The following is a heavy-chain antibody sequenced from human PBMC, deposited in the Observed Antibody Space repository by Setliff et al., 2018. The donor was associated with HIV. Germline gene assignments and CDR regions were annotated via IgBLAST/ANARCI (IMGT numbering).Heavy chain of an antibody. CDR2: IIPIYGTA. V-gene: IGHV1-69*13. J-gene: IGHJ3*02. CDR1: GDIFSRYG. Sequence: SVKVSCKASGDIFSRYGISWVRQAPGQGLEWMGGIIPIYGTANSAQKFQGRVTITADESTSTAYMELSTLGSEDTAVYFCARDGGYSGHQWFGDAFDIWGQGTMVTVSS. CDR3: ARDGGYSGHQWFGDAFDI. D-gene: IGHD5-12*01.